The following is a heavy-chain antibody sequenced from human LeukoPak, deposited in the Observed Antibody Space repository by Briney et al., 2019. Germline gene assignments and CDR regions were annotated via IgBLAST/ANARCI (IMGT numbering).Heavy chain of an antibody. D-gene: IGHD3-22*01. CDR3: ARERAPVGEDSSGYCHY. Sequence: ASVKVSCKASGYTFTSYYMHWVRQAPGQGLERMGIINPSGGSTSYAQKFQGRVTMTRDTSTSTVYMELSSLRSEDTAVYYCARERAPVGEDSSGYCHYWGQGTLVTVSS. J-gene: IGHJ4*02. V-gene: IGHV1-46*01. CDR2: INPSGGST. CDR1: GYTFTSYY.